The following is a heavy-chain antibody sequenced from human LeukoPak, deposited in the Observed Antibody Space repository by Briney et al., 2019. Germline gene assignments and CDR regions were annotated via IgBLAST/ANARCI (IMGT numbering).Heavy chain of an antibody. J-gene: IGHJ6*04. CDR3: AKGSYCSGGSCYYYYYGMDV. V-gene: IGHV3-30*18. Sequence: GGSLRLSCAASGFTFSSYGMHWVRQAPGKGREWVAVISYDGSNKLYADSVKGRFTISRDNFKNTLYLQMDSVRAEDTAVYYCAKGSYCSGGSCYYYYYGMDVWGKGTTVTVSS. D-gene: IGHD2-15*01. CDR1: GFTFSSYG. CDR2: ISYDGSNK.